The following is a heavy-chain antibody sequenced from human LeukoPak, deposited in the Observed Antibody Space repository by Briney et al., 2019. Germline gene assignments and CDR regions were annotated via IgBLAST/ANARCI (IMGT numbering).Heavy chain of an antibody. V-gene: IGHV1-69*04. CDR3: ARWITMVRYYYYGMDV. D-gene: IGHD3-10*01. Sequence: SVKVSCKASGGTYSSYAISWVRQAPGQGLEWMGRIIPILGIANNAQKFQGRVTITADKSTSTAYMELSSLRSEDTAVYYCARWITMVRYYYYGMDVWGQGTTVTVSS. J-gene: IGHJ6*02. CDR1: GGTYSSYA. CDR2: IIPILGIA.